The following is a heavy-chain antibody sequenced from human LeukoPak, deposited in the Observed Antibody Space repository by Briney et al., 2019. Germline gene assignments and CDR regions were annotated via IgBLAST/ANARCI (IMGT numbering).Heavy chain of an antibody. D-gene: IGHD3-16*02. Sequence: SETLSLTCIVSGGSLSTYYWNWIRQTPGKGLEWIGHISHGRTDYNPSLKSRVTISVDTSKNQFSLKLSSVTAADTAVYCCARTTTTSQYRSGYFDNWGQGTLVTVSS. CDR3: ARTTTTSQYRSGYFDN. J-gene: IGHJ4*02. CDR2: ISHGRT. CDR1: GGSLSTYY. V-gene: IGHV4-59*08.